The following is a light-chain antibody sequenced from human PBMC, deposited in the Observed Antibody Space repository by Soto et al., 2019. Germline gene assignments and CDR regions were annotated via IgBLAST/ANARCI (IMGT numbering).Light chain of an antibody. CDR3: QQYNDWPPA. CDR2: GAS. Sequence: ETVMTQSPATLSLSPGERATLSCRASQGISNKLVWYQQKPGQAPRFLIYGASTRATGIPARFRGSGSGTEFTLSIDSLQSEDFAAYYCQQYNDWPPAFGGGTKVDI. CDR1: QGISNK. J-gene: IGKJ4*01. V-gene: IGKV3-15*01.